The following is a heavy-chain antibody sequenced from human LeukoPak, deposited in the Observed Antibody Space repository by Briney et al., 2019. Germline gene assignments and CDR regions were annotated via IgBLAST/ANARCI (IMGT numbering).Heavy chain of an antibody. CDR2: IRYDGSNE. CDR3: ARGPRYSFY. V-gene: IGHV3-30*02. CDR1: GFTFSNFG. Sequence: GGSLRLSCAASGFTFSNFGMHWVRQAPGKGLEWVSFIRYDGSNECYADSVKGRFTISRDQANNTLYLQMNTLRDEDTAVYYCARGPRYSFYWGQGTLVSVSS. D-gene: IGHD6-13*01. J-gene: IGHJ4*02.